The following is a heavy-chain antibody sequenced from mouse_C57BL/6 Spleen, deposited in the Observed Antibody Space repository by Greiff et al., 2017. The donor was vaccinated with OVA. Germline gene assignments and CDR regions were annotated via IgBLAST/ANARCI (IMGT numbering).Heavy chain of an antibody. CDR2: IDPSDSYT. CDR3: ARRDGNYPYYAMDY. J-gene: IGHJ4*01. Sequence: VQLQQSGAELVRPGTSVKLSCKASGYTFTSYWMHWVKQRPGQGLEWIGVIDPSDSYTNYNQKFKGKATLTVDTSSSTAYMQLSSLTSEDSAVYYCARRDGNYPYYAMDYWGQGTSVTVSS. D-gene: IGHD2-1*01. V-gene: IGHV1-59*01. CDR1: GYTFTSYW.